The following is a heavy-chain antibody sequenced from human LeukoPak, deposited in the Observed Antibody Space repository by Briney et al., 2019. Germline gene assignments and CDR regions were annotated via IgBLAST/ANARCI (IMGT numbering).Heavy chain of an antibody. Sequence: ASVKVSCKTSGYTFTSYGISWVRQAPGQGLEWMGWISAYNGNTNYAQKLQGRVTMTTDTSTSTAYMELRSLRSDDTAMYYCARSIVGAIPWFDPWGQGTLVTVSS. CDR1: GYTFTSYG. CDR3: ARSIVGAIPWFDP. D-gene: IGHD1-26*01. J-gene: IGHJ5*02. CDR2: ISAYNGNT. V-gene: IGHV1-18*01.